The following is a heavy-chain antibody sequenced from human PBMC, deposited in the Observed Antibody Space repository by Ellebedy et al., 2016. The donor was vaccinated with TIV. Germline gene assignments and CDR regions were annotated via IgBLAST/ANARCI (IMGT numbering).Heavy chain of an antibody. V-gene: IGHV4-61*01. J-gene: IGHJ5*02. CDR2: IHNSGSS. CDR3: ARGTGYSYAKWFHP. Sequence: SETLSLTXSVSGGSVNSSTFYWSWLRQPPGKEPEWIGYIHNSGSSNSNPSLKSRVTISADMSKNQFSLKLTSVTAGDSAVYYCARGTGYSYAKWFHPWGQGTLVTVSS. D-gene: IGHD5-18*01. CDR1: GGSVNSSTFY.